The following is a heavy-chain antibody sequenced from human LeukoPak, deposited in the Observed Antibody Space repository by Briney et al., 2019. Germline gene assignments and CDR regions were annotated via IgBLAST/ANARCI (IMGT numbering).Heavy chain of an antibody. D-gene: IGHD3-10*01. V-gene: IGHV4-59*08. CDR1: GGSISSYY. Sequence: SETLSLTCTVSGGSISSYYWSWIRQPPGKGLEWIGYIYYSGSTNYNPSLKSRVTISVDTSKDQFSLKLSSVTAADTAVYYCASQRGYGSANYYMDVWGKGTTVTISS. CDR2: IYYSGST. J-gene: IGHJ6*03. CDR3: ASQRGYGSANYYMDV.